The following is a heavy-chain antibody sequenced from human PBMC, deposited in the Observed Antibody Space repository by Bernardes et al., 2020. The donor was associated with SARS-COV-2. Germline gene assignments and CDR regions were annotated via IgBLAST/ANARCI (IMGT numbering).Heavy chain of an antibody. Sequence: SETLSLTCTVSGGSISSGDYYWSWIRQPPGKGLEWIGYIYYSGSTYYKPSLKSRLVMSVDTSKNQFSLKLSSVTAADTAVYYCARVGYSSSLSPIDCWGQGTLVTVSS. J-gene: IGHJ4*02. CDR3: ARVGYSSSLSPIDC. CDR1: GGSISSGDYY. V-gene: IGHV4-30-4*01. CDR2: IYYSGST. D-gene: IGHD6-13*01.